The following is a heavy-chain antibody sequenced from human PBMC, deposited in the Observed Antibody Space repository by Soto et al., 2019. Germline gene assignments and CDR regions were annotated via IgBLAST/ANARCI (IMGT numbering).Heavy chain of an antibody. J-gene: IGHJ4*02. V-gene: IGHV4-39*01. CDR1: GGSINSGTYY. CDR2: IYYSGST. CDR3: ARLLRSGSYYPDS. D-gene: IGHD1-26*01. Sequence: SETLSLTCTVSGGSINSGTYYWGWIRQPPGKGLEWIGSIYYSGSTYYNPSLKSRVTISLDTSKNQFSLKLSSVTAADTAVYYCARLLRSGSYYPDSWGQGTLVTVSS.